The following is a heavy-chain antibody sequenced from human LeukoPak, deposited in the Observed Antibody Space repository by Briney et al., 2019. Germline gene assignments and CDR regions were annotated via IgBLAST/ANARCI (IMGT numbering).Heavy chain of an antibody. CDR2: IYYSGST. CDR3: ARRDGYCSGGSCQYYFDY. J-gene: IGHJ4*02. CDR1: GGSISSGGYY. V-gene: IGHV4-31*03. D-gene: IGHD2-15*01. Sequence: SETLSLTCTVSGGSISSGGYYWSWLRQHPGRGLEWFGYIYYSGSTFYNPSLKSRVTISVDTSKNQFSLKLSSVTAADTAVYYCARRDGYCSGGSCQYYFDYWGQGTLVTVSS.